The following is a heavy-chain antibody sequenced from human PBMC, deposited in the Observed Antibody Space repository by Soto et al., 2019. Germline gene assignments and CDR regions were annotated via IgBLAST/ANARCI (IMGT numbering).Heavy chain of an antibody. CDR2: IYYSGST. Sequence: QVQLQESGPGLVKPSQTLSLTCSVSGGSITSADYYWSWVRQPPGKGLEWIGYIYYSGSTYFNPSLKSRVTISKDTSRSQFSLRLSSVTAADTAVYYCARAIVVTIGGMDVWGQGTTVTVSS. CDR1: GGSITSADYY. CDR3: ARAIVVTIGGMDV. V-gene: IGHV4-30-4*01. J-gene: IGHJ6*02. D-gene: IGHD5-12*01.